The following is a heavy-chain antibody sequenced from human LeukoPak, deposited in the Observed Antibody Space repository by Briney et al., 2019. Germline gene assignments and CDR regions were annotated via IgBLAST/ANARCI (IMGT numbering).Heavy chain of an antibody. Sequence: GGSLRLSCAASGFTFSTFGMHCVRQSPGKGLVWVSHISRDGSSTNYADSVKGRSTISRDNAKNTLYLQMNGLRAEDTAVYYCARALYGDPHFDSWGQGTLVTVSS. V-gene: IGHV3-74*01. J-gene: IGHJ4*02. CDR1: GFTFSTFG. CDR2: ISRDGSST. D-gene: IGHD4-17*01. CDR3: ARALYGDPHFDS.